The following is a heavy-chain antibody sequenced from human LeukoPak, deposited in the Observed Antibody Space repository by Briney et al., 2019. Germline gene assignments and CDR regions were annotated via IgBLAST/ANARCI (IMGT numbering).Heavy chain of an antibody. CDR3: ARGYCTGGFCYSDAFDI. J-gene: IGHJ3*02. CDR2: FYYRGST. D-gene: IGHD2-8*02. V-gene: IGHV4-61*08. Sequence: PSETLSLTCTVSGGSVSSGGYYWSWIRQPPGKGLEWIGHFYYRGSTRHNPSLKSRVTMSVDTSKNQFSLKMTSVTAADTALYYCARGYCTGGFCYSDAFDIWGQGTKVTVSS. CDR1: GGSVSSGGYY.